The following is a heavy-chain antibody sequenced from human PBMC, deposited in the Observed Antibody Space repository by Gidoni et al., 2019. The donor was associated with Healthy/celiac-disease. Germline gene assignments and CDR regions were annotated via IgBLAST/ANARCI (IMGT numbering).Heavy chain of an antibody. J-gene: IGHJ4*02. D-gene: IGHD2-2*01. Sequence: QLQRVQTGPEVKTPGTSVRVSCKASGFTVTSSAMQGVRQARGQRLEWIGWIVFGSGNTNYAQKLQERVTITRDMSTSTAYMDLSSLRSEDTAVYYCAASPPYCSSTSCYPTYYFDYWGQVTLVTFSS. V-gene: IGHV1-58*02. CDR1: GFTVTSSA. CDR3: AASPPYCSSTSCYPTYYFDY. CDR2: IVFGSGNT.